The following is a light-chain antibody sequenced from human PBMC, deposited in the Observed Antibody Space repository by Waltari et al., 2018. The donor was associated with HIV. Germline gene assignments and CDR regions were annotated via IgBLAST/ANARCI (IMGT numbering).Light chain of an antibody. CDR3: QQYNNWPPT. J-gene: IGKJ1*01. Sequence: EIVMTQSPATLSVSPGERATLSCRASQSISNILAWYPQKPGQAPRLLIYGASTRATGIPARFSGSGSGTEFTLTISSLHAEDFAVYYCQQYNNWPPTFGQGTKVEIK. CDR2: GAS. CDR1: QSISNI. V-gene: IGKV3-15*01.